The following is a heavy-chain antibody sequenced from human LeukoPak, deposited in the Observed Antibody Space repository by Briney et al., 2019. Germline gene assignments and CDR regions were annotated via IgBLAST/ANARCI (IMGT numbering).Heavy chain of an antibody. CDR2: ISYDGSNK. Sequence: GRSLRLSCAASGFTFSSYGMHWVRQAPGKGLEWVAVISYDGSNKYYADSVKGRFTISRDNSKNTLYLQMNSLRAEDTAVYYCAKDDGFWAALDYWGQGTLVTVPS. J-gene: IGHJ4*02. D-gene: IGHD3/OR15-3a*01. CDR3: AKDDGFWAALDY. CDR1: GFTFSSYG. V-gene: IGHV3-30*18.